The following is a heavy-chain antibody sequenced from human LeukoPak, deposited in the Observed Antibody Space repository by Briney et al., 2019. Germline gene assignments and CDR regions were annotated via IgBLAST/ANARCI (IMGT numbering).Heavy chain of an antibody. Sequence: GASVNVSFKSSVYTFTSYDINWVRQAAGQGLEWMGWMNPQSGYTGYAQKFQGRVTMTRDTSISTAYMELGSLRSEDTAMYYCARVIGSIDYWGQGTLVTVSS. D-gene: IGHD1-26*01. CDR1: VYTFTSYD. CDR2: MNPQSGYT. J-gene: IGHJ4*02. CDR3: ARVIGSIDY. V-gene: IGHV1-8*01.